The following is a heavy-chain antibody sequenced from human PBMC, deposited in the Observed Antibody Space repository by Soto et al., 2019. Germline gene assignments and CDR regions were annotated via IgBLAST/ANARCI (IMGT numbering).Heavy chain of an antibody. D-gene: IGHD2-2*01. CDR3: ASVPAL. Sequence: SETLSLTCAVSGGSISSGGYSWTWIRQPPGKGLEWIGYIYHSGSTYYNPSLQSRVTISVDRSKNQFSLKLSSVTSADSCVYYCASVPALWGQGTLDTVSA. V-gene: IGHV4-30-2*01. J-gene: IGHJ4*01. CDR1: GGSISSGGYS. CDR2: IYHSGST.